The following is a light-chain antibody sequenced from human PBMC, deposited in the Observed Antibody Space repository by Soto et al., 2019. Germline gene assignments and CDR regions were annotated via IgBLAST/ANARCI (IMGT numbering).Light chain of an antibody. V-gene: IGLV1-40*01. J-gene: IGLJ1*01. CDR3: QSYDSSLSGYV. CDR1: SSNIGAGYD. CDR2: ANT. Sequence: QSVLTQPPSVSGAPGQRVTISCTGSSSNIGAGYDVHWYQQLPGTAPKLLIYANTNRPSGVPGRISGSTSGTSASLAITGLQAEDEADYYCQSYDSSLSGYVFGTGTKVTGL.